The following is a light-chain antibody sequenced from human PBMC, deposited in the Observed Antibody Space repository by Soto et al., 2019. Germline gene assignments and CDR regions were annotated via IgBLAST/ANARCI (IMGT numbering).Light chain of an antibody. Sequence: EIVMTQSPATLSVSPGERATLSCRASQSVSSNLAWYQQKPGQAPRLLIYGASTRANGIPARFSGSGSGTGFTLTISSLQSEDFAVYYCQQYNNWPITFGQGTRLEIK. CDR2: GAS. V-gene: IGKV3-15*01. J-gene: IGKJ5*01. CDR1: QSVSSN. CDR3: QQYNNWPIT.